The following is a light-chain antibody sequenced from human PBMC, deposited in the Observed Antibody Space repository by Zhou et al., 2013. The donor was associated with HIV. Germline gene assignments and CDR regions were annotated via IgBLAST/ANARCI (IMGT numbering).Light chain of an antibody. CDR1: QGISSY. CDR2: AAS. V-gene: IGKV1-8*01. Sequence: AIRMTQSPSSLSASTGDRVTITCRASQGISSYLAWYQQKPGKAPKLLIYAASSLQSGVPSRFSGSGSGTDFTFTISSLQPEDIATYYCQQYDNPWTFGQGTKVEIK. CDR3: QQYDNPWT. J-gene: IGKJ1*01.